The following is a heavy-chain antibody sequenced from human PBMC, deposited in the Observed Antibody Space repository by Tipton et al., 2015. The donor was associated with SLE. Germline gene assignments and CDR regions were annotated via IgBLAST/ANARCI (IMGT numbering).Heavy chain of an antibody. CDR1: GFTFSNYH. CDR2: IPSSGYT. J-gene: IGHJ4*02. V-gene: IGHV3-69-1*01. CDR3: ARVRSIAARPLDY. D-gene: IGHD6-6*01. Sequence: SLRLSCAASGFTFSNYHMTWVRQAPGKGLEWVSSIPSSGYTYYADSVQGRFTISRDNAKNSLFLQMNSLCPEDTAVYFCARVRSIAARPLDYWGQGTLVTVSS.